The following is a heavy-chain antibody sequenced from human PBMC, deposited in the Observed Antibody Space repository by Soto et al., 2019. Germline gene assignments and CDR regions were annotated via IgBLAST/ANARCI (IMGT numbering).Heavy chain of an antibody. CDR3: AKERIYVQLERPRVD. CDR1: GFTFSSYA. Sequence: GGSLRLSCAASGFTFSSYAMSWVRQAPGKGLEWVSAISGSGGSTYYADSVKGRFTISRDNSKNTLYLHMNSLRAEDTAVYYCAKERIYVQLERPRVDWGQGTLVTVSS. CDR2: ISGSGGST. D-gene: IGHD1-1*01. V-gene: IGHV3-23*01. J-gene: IGHJ4*02.